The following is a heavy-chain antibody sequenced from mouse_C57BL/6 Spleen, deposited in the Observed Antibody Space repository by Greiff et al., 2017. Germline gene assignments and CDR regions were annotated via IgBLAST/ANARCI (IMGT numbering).Heavy chain of an antibody. CDR1: GYTFTSYW. J-gene: IGHJ4*01. V-gene: IGHV1-64*01. CDR2: IHPNSGST. Sequence: QVQLQQPGAELVKPGASVKLSCKASGYTFTSYWMHWVKQRPGQGLEWIGMIHPNSGSTNYNEKFKSKATLTVDKSSSTAYMQLSSLTSEDSAVYYCARSYYYGSSSYAMDDWGQGTSVTVSS. CDR3: ARSYYYGSSSYAMDD. D-gene: IGHD1-1*01.